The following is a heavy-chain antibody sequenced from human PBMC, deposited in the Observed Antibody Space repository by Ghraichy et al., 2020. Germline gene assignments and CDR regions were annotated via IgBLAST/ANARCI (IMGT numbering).Heavy chain of an antibody. Sequence: GGSLRLSCAASGFIFNNAWMSWVRQAPGKGLEWVGRVRSKSYGATRDYAAPVKGRFTISGDDSKNTLYLEMNSLKTEDTAVYYWTTDGLEDMSGGWPYYCDHWGQGILVTFSS. CDR3: TTDGLEDMSGGWPYYCDH. CDR1: GFIFNNAW. V-gene: IGHV3-15*01. D-gene: IGHD6-19*01. J-gene: IGHJ4*02. CDR2: VRSKSYGATR.